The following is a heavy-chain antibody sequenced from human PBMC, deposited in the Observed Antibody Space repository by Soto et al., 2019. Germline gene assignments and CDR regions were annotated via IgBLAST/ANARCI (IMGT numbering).Heavy chain of an antibody. D-gene: IGHD2-15*01. Sequence: SETLSLTCTVSGDSLSSGSYYWSWIRQHPGKGLEWIGYIYYSGSTFYNPSLKSRIIISVDTSKNQFSLKLTSVTAADTAVYYCAREGGYCSPGNCHSLLWFDPWGQGTLVTVSS. CDR1: GDSLSSGSYY. V-gene: IGHV4-31*03. CDR2: IYYSGST. CDR3: AREGGYCSPGNCHSLLWFDP. J-gene: IGHJ5*02.